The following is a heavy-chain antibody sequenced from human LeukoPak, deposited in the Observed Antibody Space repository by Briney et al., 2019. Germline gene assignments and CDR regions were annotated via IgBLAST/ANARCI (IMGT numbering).Heavy chain of an antibody. D-gene: IGHD3-22*01. Sequence: GGSLRLSCAASGFTFDDYAMHWVRQAPGKGLEWVSGISWNSGSIGYADSVKGRFTNSRDNAKNSLYLQMNSLRAEDTALYYCAKDYDSSGYYYFDYWGQGTLVTVSS. CDR2: ISWNSGSI. J-gene: IGHJ4*02. V-gene: IGHV3-9*01. CDR1: GFTFDDYA. CDR3: AKDYDSSGYYYFDY.